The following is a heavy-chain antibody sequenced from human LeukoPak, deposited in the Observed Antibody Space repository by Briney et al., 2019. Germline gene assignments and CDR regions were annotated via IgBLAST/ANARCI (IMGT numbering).Heavy chain of an antibody. CDR3: AKRDRPCSGDCSAPYYFDY. CDR1: GXTFSSYA. CDR2: ISSSGRNT. D-gene: IGHD2-21*02. V-gene: IGHV3-23*01. J-gene: IGHJ4*02. Sequence: PGGSLRLSCAASGXTFSSYAMSWVRQAPGKGREWVSSISSSGRNTYYSDSVKGRFTISRDNSKNTLYLQMSSLRAEDTAVYYCAKRDRPCSGDCSAPYYFDYWGQGTLVTVSS.